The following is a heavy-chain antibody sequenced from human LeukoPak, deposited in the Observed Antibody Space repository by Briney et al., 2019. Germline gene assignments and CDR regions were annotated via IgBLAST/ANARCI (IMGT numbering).Heavy chain of an antibody. D-gene: IGHD3-10*01. J-gene: IGHJ4*02. V-gene: IGHV3-53*01. CDR3: ARCGDGLPCDFDY. CDR2: IYSGGST. CDR1: GFTVSSNY. Sequence: LSGGSLRLSCAASGFTVSSNYMSWVRQAPGKGLEWVSVIYSGGSTYYADSVKGRFTISRDNSKSTLYIQMNSLRAEDTAVYYCARCGDGLPCDFDYWGQGTLVTVSS.